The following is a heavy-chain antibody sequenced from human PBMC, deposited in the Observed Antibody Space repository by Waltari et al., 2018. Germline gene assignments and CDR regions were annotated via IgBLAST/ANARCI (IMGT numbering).Heavy chain of an antibody. D-gene: IGHD3-10*01. CDR2: INPSGGST. CDR3: ARSSWFGEYDYYYGMDV. Sequence: QVQLVQSGAVVKKPGASGRVSCKAPGSPSAGHYVPWVGQAPGQGLEWMGIINPSGGSTSYAQKFQCRVTMTRDTSTSTVYMELSSLRPEDTAVYYCARSSWFGEYDYYYGMDVWGQGTTVTVSS. J-gene: IGHJ6*02. V-gene: IGHV1-46*01. CDR1: GSPSAGHY.